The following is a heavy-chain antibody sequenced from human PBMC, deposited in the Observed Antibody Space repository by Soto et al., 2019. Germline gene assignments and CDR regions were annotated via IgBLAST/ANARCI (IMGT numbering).Heavy chain of an antibody. J-gene: IGHJ4*02. CDR1: GAPIKSRNYF. CDR2: IHSSGGT. D-gene: IGHD2-15*01. V-gene: IGHV4-39*02. CDR3: GRLAEAATGHTDFDF. Sequence: SETLSLTCTVSGAPIKSRNYFWGWIRQPPGKGLEFVGSIHSSGGTYYNPSLKSRVTVSVDLSNSHFSLSLKSLTATDTAVYYCGRLAEAATGHTDFDFWGQGTLVTASS.